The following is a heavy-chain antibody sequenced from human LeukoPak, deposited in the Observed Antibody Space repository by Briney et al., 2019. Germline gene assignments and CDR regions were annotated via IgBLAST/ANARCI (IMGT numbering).Heavy chain of an antibody. CDR2: IKQDGSEK. CDR1: GFSFSDHY. J-gene: IGHJ3*02. CDR3: VRGPREGHAFDI. Sequence: GGSLRLSCATSGFSFSDHYIDWIRQAPGKGLEWVANIKQDGSEKYYVDSVKGRFTISRDNAKNSLYLQMNSLRAEDTAVYYCVRGPREGHAFDIWGQGTMVTVSS. D-gene: IGHD1-26*01. V-gene: IGHV3-7*01.